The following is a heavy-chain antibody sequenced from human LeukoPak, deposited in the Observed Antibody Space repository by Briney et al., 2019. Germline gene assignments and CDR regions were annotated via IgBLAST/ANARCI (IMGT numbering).Heavy chain of an antibody. D-gene: IGHD6-13*01. V-gene: IGHV4-34*01. CDR3: ARRIAAAGTRGGVNFDY. CDR2: INHSGST. CDR1: GGSFSGYY. J-gene: IGHJ4*02. Sequence: SETLSLTCAVYGGSFSGYYWSWIRQPPGKGLEWIGEINHSGSTNYNPSLKSRVTISVDTSKNQFSLKLSSVTAADTAVYYCARRIAAAGTRGGVNFDYWGQGTLVTVSS.